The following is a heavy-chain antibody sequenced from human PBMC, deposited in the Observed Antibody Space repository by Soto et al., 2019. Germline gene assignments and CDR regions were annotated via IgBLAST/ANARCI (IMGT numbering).Heavy chain of an antibody. CDR1: GGTFSSYA. Sequence: SVKVSYKASGGTFSSYAISWVRQAPGQGLEWMGGIIPIFGTANYAQKFQGRVTITADESTSTAYMELSSLRSEDTAVYYCARVETTVTTSWSFDYWGQGTLVTVSS. J-gene: IGHJ4*02. CDR3: ARVETTVTTSWSFDY. D-gene: IGHD4-4*01. CDR2: IIPIFGTA. V-gene: IGHV1-69*13.